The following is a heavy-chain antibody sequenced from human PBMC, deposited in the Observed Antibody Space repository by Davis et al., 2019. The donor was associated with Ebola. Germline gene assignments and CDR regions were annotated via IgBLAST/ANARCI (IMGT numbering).Heavy chain of an antibody. CDR2: INPNSGGA. CDR1: GYTFTDYY. D-gene: IGHD3-22*01. Sequence: AASVKVSCKASGYTFTDYYMHWVRQAPGQGLEWMGWINPNSGGANYAQKFQGRVTMTRDTSISTAYMELSRLRSDDTAVYYCARDRSSYDSSGYYRWFDPWGQGTLVTVSS. CDR3: ARDRSSYDSSGYYRWFDP. J-gene: IGHJ5*02. V-gene: IGHV1-2*02.